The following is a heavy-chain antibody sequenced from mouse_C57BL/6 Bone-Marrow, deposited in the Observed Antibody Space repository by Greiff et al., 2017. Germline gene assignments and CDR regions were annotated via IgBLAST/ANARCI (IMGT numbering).Heavy chain of an antibody. V-gene: IGHV5-6*02. CDR2: ISSGGSYT. CDR3: ARCYYVDY. CDR1: GFTFSSYG. Sequence: DVKLVESGGDLVKPGGSLKLSCAASGFTFSSYGMSWVRQTPDKRLEWVATISSGGSYTYYPDSVKGRFTISRDNAKNTLYLQMSSLKSEDTAMYYCARCYYVDYWGQGTTLTVSS. J-gene: IGHJ2*01.